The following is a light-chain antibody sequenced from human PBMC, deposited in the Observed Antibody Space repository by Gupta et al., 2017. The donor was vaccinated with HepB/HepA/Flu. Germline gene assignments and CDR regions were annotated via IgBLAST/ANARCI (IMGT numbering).Light chain of an antibody. J-gene: IGLJ3*02. CDR2: DVT. CDR3: SSYTNYKSWV. Sequence: QSALTQPASVSGSPGQSITISCTGTSSDVGGYNYVSWYQQYPGKAPKLMIYDVTARPSGVSNRFSGSESGNTASLTISGLQAEDEADYYCSSYTNYKSWVFGGGTKLTVL. CDR1: SSDVGGYNY. V-gene: IGLV2-14*01.